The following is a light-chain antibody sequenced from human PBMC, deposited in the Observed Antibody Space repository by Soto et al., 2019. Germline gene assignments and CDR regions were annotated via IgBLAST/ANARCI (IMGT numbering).Light chain of an antibody. J-gene: IGKJ1*01. CDR1: QSVSSSY. CDR3: QQYDAWPPGT. CDR2: GAS. Sequence: EIVLTQSPGTLSLSPGERATLSCRASQSVSSSYLAWYQQKPGQAPRLLIYGASSRATGIPDRFSGSGSETEFTLTISGLQSEDFAVYYCQQYDAWPPGTFGQGTKVDIK. V-gene: IGKV3-20*01.